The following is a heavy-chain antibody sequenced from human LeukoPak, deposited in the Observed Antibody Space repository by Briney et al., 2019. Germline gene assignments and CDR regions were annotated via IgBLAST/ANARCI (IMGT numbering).Heavy chain of an antibody. CDR3: ARLGVGATTLDY. CDR2: IYPDDSDI. J-gene: IGHJ4*02. CDR1: GYSFTNSW. D-gene: IGHD1-26*01. V-gene: IGHV5-51*01. Sequence: GESLQISCQGSGYSFTNSWIGWVRQMPGKGLEWMGIIYPDDSDIRYSPSFQDQVTISADKSISTAYLQWSSLKASDTAMYYCARLGVGATTLDYWGQGTLVTVSS.